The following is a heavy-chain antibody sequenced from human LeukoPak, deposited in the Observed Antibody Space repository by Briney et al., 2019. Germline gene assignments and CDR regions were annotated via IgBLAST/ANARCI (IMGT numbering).Heavy chain of an antibody. CDR2: IYYSGST. CDR1: GGSFSGYY. D-gene: IGHD2-15*01. J-gene: IGHJ5*02. V-gene: IGHV4-59*01. CDR3: ARVRRVAATRGVPKWFDP. Sequence: PSETLSLTCAVYGGSFSGYYWSWIRQPPGKGLEWIGYIYYSGSTNYNPSLKSRVTISVDTSKNQFSLKLSSVTAADTAVYYCARVRRVAATRGVPKWFDPWGQGTLVTASS.